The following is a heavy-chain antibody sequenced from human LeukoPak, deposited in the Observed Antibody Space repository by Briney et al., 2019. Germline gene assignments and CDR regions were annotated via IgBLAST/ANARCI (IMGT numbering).Heavy chain of an antibody. Sequence: PGRSLRLSCAASGFTFSSYGMHWVRQAPGKGLEWVAVIWYDGSNKYYADSVKGRFTISRDNPKNTLYLQMNSLRAEDTAVYYCARSPLWFGELLSTDYWGQGTLVTVSS. CDR2: IWYDGSNK. D-gene: IGHD3-10*01. CDR3: ARSPLWFGELLSTDY. J-gene: IGHJ4*02. V-gene: IGHV3-33*01. CDR1: GFTFSSYG.